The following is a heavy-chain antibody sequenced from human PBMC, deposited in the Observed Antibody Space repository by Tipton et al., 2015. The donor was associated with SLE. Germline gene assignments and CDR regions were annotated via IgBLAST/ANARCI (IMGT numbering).Heavy chain of an antibody. Sequence: SLRLSCAASGFTFSNYWIHWVRQVPGKGLVWVSRIDSDGSDTIYADSVRGRFTISRDNAKNTLYLQINSLRAEDTAVYYCARGGYNHGLDIWGQGTMVTVSS. J-gene: IGHJ3*02. V-gene: IGHV3-74*01. CDR2: IDSDGSDT. CDR1: GFTFSNYW. CDR3: ARGGYNHGLDI. D-gene: IGHD3-22*01.